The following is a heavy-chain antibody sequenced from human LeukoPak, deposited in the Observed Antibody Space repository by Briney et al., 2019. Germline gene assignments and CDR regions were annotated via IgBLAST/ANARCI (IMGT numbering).Heavy chain of an antibody. J-gene: IGHJ4*02. D-gene: IGHD3-10*01. CDR1: GFTPSNYA. CDR3: VKGFVHPTYYFDY. V-gene: IGHV3-23*01. Sequence: SGGSLSLSCAPSGFTPSNYAMMCVRQAPGQKLKCVSSITRSGDRTYYANSVPGRFTISRDNSENTTYLHLNSLRAQPMTRHFTVKGFVHPTYYFDYWGQGNVVTVSS. CDR2: ITRSGDRT.